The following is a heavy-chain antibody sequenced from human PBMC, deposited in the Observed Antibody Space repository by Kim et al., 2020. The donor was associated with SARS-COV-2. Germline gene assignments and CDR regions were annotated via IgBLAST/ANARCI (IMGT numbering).Heavy chain of an antibody. Sequence: GGSLRLSCIASGFTFGRYAMTWVRQTPGKGLEWVSSISPSGDYIYYADSVKGRFTFSRDNSKNTVYLQMNSLRAEDTAVYYCARQDLGDIAVVVVAGWFDPWGQGTLVTVSS. D-gene: IGHD2-15*01. CDR2: ISPSGDYI. CDR3: ARQDLGDIAVVVVAGWFDP. V-gene: IGHV3-23*01. J-gene: IGHJ5*02. CDR1: GFTFGRYA.